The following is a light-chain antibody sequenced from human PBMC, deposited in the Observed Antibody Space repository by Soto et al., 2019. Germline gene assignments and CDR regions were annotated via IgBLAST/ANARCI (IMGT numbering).Light chain of an antibody. V-gene: IGKV3-15*01. CDR2: GAS. J-gene: IGKJ4*01. CDR1: QSVSSN. Sequence: ETVMTQSPATLSVSPGERATLSCRASQSVSSNLAWYQQKSGQAPRLLIHGASSRATGIPARFSGSGSGTDFTLTISSLQPEDVAAYYCQKYNSAPLTFGGGTKVDIK. CDR3: QKYNSAPLT.